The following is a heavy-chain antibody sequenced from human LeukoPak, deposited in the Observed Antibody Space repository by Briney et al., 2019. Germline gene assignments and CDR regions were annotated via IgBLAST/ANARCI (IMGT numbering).Heavy chain of an antibody. D-gene: IGHD3-22*01. V-gene: IGHV3-21*01. CDR1: GFTLSSYT. CDR3: ARGITMIVSVGGYYFDY. CDR2: ISSSSSYI. Sequence: GGSLRLSCAASGFTLSSYTMNWVRQAPGKGLEWVSSISSSSSYIYYADSVKGRFTISRDNAKNSLYLQMNSLRAEDTAVYYCARGITMIVSVGGYYFDYWGQGTLVTVSS. J-gene: IGHJ4*02.